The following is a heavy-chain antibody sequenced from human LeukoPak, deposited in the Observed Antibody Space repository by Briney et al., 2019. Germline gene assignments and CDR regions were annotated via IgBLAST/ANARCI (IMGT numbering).Heavy chain of an antibody. J-gene: IGHJ4*02. CDR3: ARGRPASGYPPYYFDY. V-gene: IGHV3-7*04. Sequence: GGSLRLSCAASGFTFSRYWMSWVRQAPGKGLEWVANIKQDGSDKYYVDSVKGRFTISRDNAKNSLCLQMNSLRAEDTAVYYCARGRPASGYPPYYFDYWGQGTLVTVSS. CDR2: IKQDGSDK. D-gene: IGHD3-22*01. CDR1: GFTFSRYW.